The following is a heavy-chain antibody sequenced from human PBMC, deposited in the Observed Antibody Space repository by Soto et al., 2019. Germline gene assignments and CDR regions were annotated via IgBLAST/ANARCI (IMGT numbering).Heavy chain of an antibody. CDR2: ISYDGSNK. V-gene: IGHV3-30-3*01. CDR1: GLTFSSYA. Sequence: PGGSLRLSCAASGLTFSSYAMNWVRQAPGKGLEWVAVISYDGSNKYYADSVKGRFTISRDNSKNTLYLQMNSPRAEDTAVYYCARPNYYDSSGYLVPDAFDIWGQGTMVTVSS. J-gene: IGHJ3*02. D-gene: IGHD3-22*01. CDR3: ARPNYYDSSGYLVPDAFDI.